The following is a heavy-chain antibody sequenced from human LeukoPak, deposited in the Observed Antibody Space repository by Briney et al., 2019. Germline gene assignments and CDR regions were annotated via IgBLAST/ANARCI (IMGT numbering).Heavy chain of an antibody. J-gene: IGHJ4*02. D-gene: IGHD2-2*01. CDR3: AGSKDIVVVPAAKVLNY. CDR1: GGTFSSYA. Sequence: SVKVSCKASGGTFSSYAISWVRQAPGQGLEWMGGIIPIFGTANYAQKLQGRVTITADESTSTAYMELSSLRSEDTAVYYCAGSKDIVVVPAAKVLNYWGQGTLVTVSS. V-gene: IGHV1-69*13. CDR2: IIPIFGTA.